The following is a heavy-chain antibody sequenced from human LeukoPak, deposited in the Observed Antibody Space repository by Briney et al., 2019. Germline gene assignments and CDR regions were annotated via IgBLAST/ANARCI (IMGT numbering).Heavy chain of an antibody. Sequence: GGSLRLSCAASGFTFSSYAMSWVRQAPGKGLEWVSAISGSGGSTYYADSVKGRFTISRDNSKNTLYLQMNSLRAEDTAVYYCAKVAVASSGWHEYNWFDPWGQGTLVTVSS. CDR3: AKVAVASSGWHEYNWFDP. D-gene: IGHD6-19*01. CDR2: ISGSGGST. CDR1: GFTFSSYA. V-gene: IGHV3-23*01. J-gene: IGHJ5*02.